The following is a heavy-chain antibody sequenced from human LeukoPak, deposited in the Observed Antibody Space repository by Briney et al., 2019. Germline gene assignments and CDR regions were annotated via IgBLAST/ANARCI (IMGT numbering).Heavy chain of an antibody. CDR2: IYYSGST. V-gene: IGHV4-59*12. J-gene: IGHJ5*02. Sequence: PSETLSLTCTVSGGSISSYYWSWIRQPPGKGLEWIGYIYYSGSTNYNPSLKSRVTISVDTSKNQFSLKLSFVTAADTAVYYCARVPLTGVTVAGTTGWFDPWGQGTLVTVSS. CDR3: ARVPLTGVTVAGTTGWFDP. D-gene: IGHD6-19*01. CDR1: GGSISSYY.